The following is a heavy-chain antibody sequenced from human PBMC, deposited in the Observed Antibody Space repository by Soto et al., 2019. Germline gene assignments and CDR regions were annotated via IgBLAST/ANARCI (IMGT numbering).Heavy chain of an antibody. CDR2: INPNGGST. CDR3: ARVQAYNSGWNVDEYYHYPMAV. Sequence: ASVKVSCKAPADTFTSYYIHWVRQAPGHGLEWMGIINPNGGSTRFAQTFQGRITMTTDTSTSTVYMELSSLRSEDTAVYYCARVQAYNSGWNVDEYYHYPMAVWGQGTTVTVSS. V-gene: IGHV1-46*01. CDR1: ADTFTSYY. D-gene: IGHD6-19*01. J-gene: IGHJ6*02.